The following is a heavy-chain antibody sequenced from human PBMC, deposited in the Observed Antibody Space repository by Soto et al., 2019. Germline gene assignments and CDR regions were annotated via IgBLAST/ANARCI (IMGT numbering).Heavy chain of an antibody. D-gene: IGHD2-2*01. CDR3: AKTIVPAARWGFDY. V-gene: IGHV3-23*01. Sequence: EVQLLESGGGLVQPGGSLRLSCAASGFTFSSFAMSWVRQVPGQGLEWVSTLTGSGGTTYYADFVKGRFTISRDNSKTKVYLQMNSLRAEDTALYYCAKTIVPAARWGFDYWGQGTQVTVSS. CDR1: GFTFSSFA. J-gene: IGHJ4*02. CDR2: LTGSGGTT.